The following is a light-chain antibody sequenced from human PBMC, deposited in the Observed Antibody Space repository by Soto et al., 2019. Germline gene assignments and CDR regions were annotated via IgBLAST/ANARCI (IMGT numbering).Light chain of an antibody. V-gene: IGKV3-15*01. Sequence: EILMTQAPATLAVSPGEIATLSCRASQSVSSNLAWYQQKPGQAPRLLIYGASTRATGIPARFSGSGSGTDFTLTISRLEPEDFAVYYCQQYGSSGTFGQGTKVDIK. CDR1: QSVSSN. CDR3: QQYGSSGT. J-gene: IGKJ1*01. CDR2: GAS.